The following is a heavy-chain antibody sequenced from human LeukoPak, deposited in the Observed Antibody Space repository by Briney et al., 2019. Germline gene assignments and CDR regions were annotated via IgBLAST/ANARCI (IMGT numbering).Heavy chain of an antibody. Sequence: GGSLRLSCAASGFTLSSYAMTWVRRAPGRGLEWVSSVDGGGGGTYYADSVKGRFTISRDNSKDTLYLQMNGLRAEDTAVYFCAKQSAGSAAWFSLHYDFWGQGTLVTVSS. V-gene: IGHV3-23*01. CDR1: GFTLSSYA. D-gene: IGHD3-10*01. CDR3: AKQSAGSAAWFSLHYDF. CDR2: VDGGGGGT. J-gene: IGHJ4*02.